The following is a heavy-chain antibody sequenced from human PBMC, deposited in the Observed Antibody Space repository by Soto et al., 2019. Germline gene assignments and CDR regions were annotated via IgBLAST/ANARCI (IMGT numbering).Heavy chain of an antibody. CDR1: GGSISTVGHY. Sequence: PSETLSLTCSVSGGSISTVGHYWTWNRQPPGKGLEWIGSIYHTGSTYYSKSLRSRLTMSVDTSKSQFSLRLSSVTAADTAVYYCARATGTLRSRNCDYWGQGSLVT. J-gene: IGHJ4*02. CDR3: ARATGTLRSRNCDY. D-gene: IGHD1-1*01. CDR2: IYHTGST. V-gene: IGHV4-31*03.